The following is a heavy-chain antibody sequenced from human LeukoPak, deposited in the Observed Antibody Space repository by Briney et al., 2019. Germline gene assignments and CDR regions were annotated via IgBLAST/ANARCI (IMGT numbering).Heavy chain of an antibody. CDR2: IEQDGSEK. J-gene: IGHJ6*02. D-gene: IGHD3-10*01. CDR3: ARDSAYYYGSGSYSVYYYYYYGMDV. Sequence: GGSLRLSCAASGFTFSSYWMSWVRQAPGKGLEWVANIEQDGSEKYYVDSVKGRFTISRDNAKNSLYLQMNSLRAEDTAVYYCARDSAYYYGSGSYSVYYYYYYGMDVWGQGTTVTVSS. CDR1: GFTFSSYW. V-gene: IGHV3-7*01.